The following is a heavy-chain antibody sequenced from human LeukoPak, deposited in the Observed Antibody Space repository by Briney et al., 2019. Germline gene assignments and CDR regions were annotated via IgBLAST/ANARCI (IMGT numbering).Heavy chain of an antibody. Sequence: ASVKVSCKASGGTFSSYAISWVRLAPGQGLEWMGGIIPIFGTANYAQKFQGRVTITADESTSTAYMELSSLRSEDTAVYYCARTTMVRGVIMSLFDYWGQGTLVTVSS. CDR1: GGTFSSYA. CDR2: IIPIFGTA. J-gene: IGHJ4*02. CDR3: ARTTMVRGVIMSLFDY. V-gene: IGHV1-69*13. D-gene: IGHD3-10*01.